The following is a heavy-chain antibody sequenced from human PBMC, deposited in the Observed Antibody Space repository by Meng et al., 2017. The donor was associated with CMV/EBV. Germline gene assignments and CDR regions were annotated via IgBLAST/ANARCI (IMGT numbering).Heavy chain of an antibody. J-gene: IGHJ5*02. V-gene: IGHV1-18*01. CDR1: VDTFTSNG. CDR3: ARVGGGNWFDP. CDR2: ISAYNGNT. D-gene: IGHD3-16*01. Sequence: QVQAGQSGAEVTNHGAPVTVSCKAAVDTFTSNGISWVRQAPGQGLEWMGWISAYNGNTNYAQKLQGRVTMTTDTSTSTAYMELRSLRSDDTAVYYCARVGGGNWFDPWGQGTLVTVSS.